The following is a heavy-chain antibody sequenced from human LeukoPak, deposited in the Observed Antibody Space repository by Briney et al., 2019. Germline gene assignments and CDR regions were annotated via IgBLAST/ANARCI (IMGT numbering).Heavy chain of an antibody. J-gene: IGHJ4*02. D-gene: IGHD6-19*01. CDR2: ISGSGGST. CDR3: AKDPLHSSGWTPFFDY. Sequence: PGGSLRLFCAASGFTFSSYAMSWVRQAPGKGLEWVSAISGSGGSTYYADSVKGRFTISRDNSKNTLYLQMNSLRAEDTAVYYCAKDPLHSSGWTPFFDYWGQGTLVTVSS. V-gene: IGHV3-23*01. CDR1: GFTFSSYA.